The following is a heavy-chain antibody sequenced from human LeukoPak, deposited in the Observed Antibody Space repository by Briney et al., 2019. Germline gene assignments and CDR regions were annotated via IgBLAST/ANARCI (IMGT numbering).Heavy chain of an antibody. J-gene: IGHJ4*02. V-gene: IGHV1-46*01. CDR3: ARERGRGSYSPYFDY. CDR2: INPSGGST. D-gene: IGHD1-26*01. CDR1: GYTFTSYY. Sequence: GASVKVSCKASGYTFTSYYMHWVRQAPGQGLEWMGIINPSGGSTSYAQKSQGRVTMTTDTSTSTAYMELRSLRSDDTAVYYCARERGRGSYSPYFDYWGQGTLVTVSS.